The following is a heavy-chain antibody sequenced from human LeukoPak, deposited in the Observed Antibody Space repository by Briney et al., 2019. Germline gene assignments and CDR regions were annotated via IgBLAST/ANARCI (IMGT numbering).Heavy chain of an antibody. CDR2: VSRGGST. D-gene: IGHD4-17*01. CDR1: GGSFSVYY. CDR3: GLSTTRATTRTIDY. V-gene: IGHV4-34*01. J-gene: IGHJ4*02. Sequence: SETLSRTCAVYGGSFSVYYWSWIRQPPGKGLEWIGEVSRGGSTKYSPSLKSRVTISLDTSNNQVSLKLSSVTAADTAMYYCGLSTTRATTRTIDYWGQGTLVTVSS.